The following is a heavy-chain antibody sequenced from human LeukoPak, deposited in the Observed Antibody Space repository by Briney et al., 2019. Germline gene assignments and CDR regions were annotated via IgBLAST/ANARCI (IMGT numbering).Heavy chain of an antibody. CDR2: ISGSGGST. D-gene: IGHD6-13*01. CDR1: GFTFSSYA. V-gene: IGHV3-23*01. J-gene: IGHJ3*02. CDR3: AKVYSSSWYPDAFDI. Sequence: GGSLRLSCAASGFTFSSYAMSWVRQAPGKGLGWVSAISGSGGSTYYADSVKGRFTISRDNSKNTLYLQMNSLRAEDTAVYYCAKVYSSSWYPDAFDIWGQGTMVTVSS.